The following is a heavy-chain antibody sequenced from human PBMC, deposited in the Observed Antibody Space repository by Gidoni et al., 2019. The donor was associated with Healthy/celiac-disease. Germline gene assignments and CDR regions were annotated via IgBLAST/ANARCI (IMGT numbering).Heavy chain of an antibody. V-gene: IGHV3-15*07. D-gene: IGHD3-22*01. CDR1: GFTFRNAW. CDR2: IKSKTDGGTT. Sequence: EVQLVESGGGLVTPGGSLRLSCAASGFTFRNAWMNWVRQAPGKGLEWVGRIKSKTDGGTTDYAAPVKGRFTISRDDSKNTLYLQMNSLKTEDTAVYYCTTALRYYDSSGYYYAWGQGTLVTVSS. CDR3: TTALRYYDSSGYYYA. J-gene: IGHJ5*02.